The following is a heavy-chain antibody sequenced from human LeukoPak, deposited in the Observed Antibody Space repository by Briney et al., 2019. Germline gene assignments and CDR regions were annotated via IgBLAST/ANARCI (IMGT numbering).Heavy chain of an antibody. J-gene: IGHJ4*02. D-gene: IGHD2-15*01. Sequence: SETLSLTCTVSGGSISSYYWSWIRQPPGKGLEWIGYIYYSGITNYNPSLKSRVTISVDTSKNQFSLKLSSVTAADTAVYYCARRGLTYCSGGSCLLDYWGQGTLVTVSS. CDR1: GGSISSYY. V-gene: IGHV4-59*01. CDR3: ARRGLTYCSGGSCLLDY. CDR2: IYYSGIT.